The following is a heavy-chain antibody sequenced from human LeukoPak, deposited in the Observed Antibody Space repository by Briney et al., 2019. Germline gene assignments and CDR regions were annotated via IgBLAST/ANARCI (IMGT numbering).Heavy chain of an antibody. D-gene: IGHD5-18*01. CDR2: INGGGGRT. CDR1: GFTLSNND. J-gene: IGHJ4*02. V-gene: IGHV3-23*01. Sequence: RGSLRLSCAASGFTLSNNDMSWVRQAPGKGLEWVSAINGGGGRTYYADSVKGRFTISGDNSKNTLYLQMNSLRAEDTAVYYCAKLTWIQLRGYWGQGTLVTVSS. CDR3: AKLTWIQLRGY.